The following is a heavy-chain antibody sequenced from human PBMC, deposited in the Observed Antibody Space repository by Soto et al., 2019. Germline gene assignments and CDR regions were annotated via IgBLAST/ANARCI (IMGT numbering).Heavy chain of an antibody. CDR3: ARTTAVPNTLRSRYFFDY. CDR2: VYYSGTT. Sequence: PSETLSLTCTVSGGSVSSKTYYWRWIRQPPGKRLEWIGYVYYSGTTNYNPSLKSRVTISVDLSKNQFSLRLSSVTTADTALYYCARTTAVPNTLRSRYFFDYWGQGTLVTVSS. J-gene: IGHJ4*02. V-gene: IGHV4-61*01. CDR1: GGSVSSKTYY. D-gene: IGHD4-17*01.